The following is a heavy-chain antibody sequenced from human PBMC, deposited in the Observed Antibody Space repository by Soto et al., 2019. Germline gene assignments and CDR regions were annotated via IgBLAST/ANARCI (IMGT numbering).Heavy chain of an antibody. V-gene: IGHV3-53*02. CDR3: AREGGGVYCSGGSCYGRYFDY. J-gene: IGHJ4*02. D-gene: IGHD2-15*01. CDR1: GFTVSSNY. Sequence: EVQLVETGGGLIQPGGSLRLSCAASGFTVSSNYMSWVRQAPGKGLEWVSIIYSGGSTYYADSVQGRFTISRDNSKNTLYLQMNSLSAEDTAVYYCAREGGGVYCSGGSCYGRYFDYWGQGTLVTVSA. CDR2: IYSGGST.